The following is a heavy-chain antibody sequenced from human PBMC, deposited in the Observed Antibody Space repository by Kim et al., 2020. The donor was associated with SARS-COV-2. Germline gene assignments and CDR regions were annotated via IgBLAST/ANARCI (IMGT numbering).Heavy chain of an antibody. J-gene: IGHJ6*02. CDR2: IYYSGST. V-gene: IGHV4-39*07. CDR3: ARDQLEAAYSSGWYSYYYYGMDV. D-gene: IGHD6-19*01. CDR1: GGSISSSSYY. Sequence: SETLSLTCTVSGGSISSSSYYWGWIRQPPGKGLEWIGSIYYSGSTYYNPSLKSRVTISVDTSKNQFSLKLSSVTAADTAVYYCARDQLEAAYSSGWYSYYYYGMDVWGQGTTVTVSS.